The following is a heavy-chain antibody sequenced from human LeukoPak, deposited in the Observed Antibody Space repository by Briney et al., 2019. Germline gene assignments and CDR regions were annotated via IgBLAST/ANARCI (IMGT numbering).Heavy chain of an antibody. J-gene: IGHJ4*02. CDR1: GFTFSSYG. CDR2: IRYDGSNK. D-gene: IGHD6-13*01. Sequence: PGGSLRLSRAASGFTFSSYGMHWVRQAPGKGLEWVAFIRYDGSNKYYADSVKGRFTISRDNSKNTLYLQMNSLRAEDTAVYYCAKLRDPSSWSYFDYWGQGTLVTVSS. V-gene: IGHV3-30*02. CDR3: AKLRDPSSWSYFDY.